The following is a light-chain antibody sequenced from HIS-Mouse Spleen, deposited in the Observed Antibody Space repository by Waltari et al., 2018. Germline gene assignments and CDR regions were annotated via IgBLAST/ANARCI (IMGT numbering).Light chain of an antibody. V-gene: IGLV1-47*01. CDR1: SSNIGSNY. CDR3: AAWDDSLSGHVV. J-gene: IGLJ2*01. CDR2: RNN. Sequence: QSVLTQPPSASGTPGQRVTISCSGRSSNIGSNYVYWYQQPPGTAPKLLIYRNNQRPSGVPDRFSGSKSGTSASLAISGLRSEDEADYYCAAWDDSLSGHVVFGGGTKLTVL.